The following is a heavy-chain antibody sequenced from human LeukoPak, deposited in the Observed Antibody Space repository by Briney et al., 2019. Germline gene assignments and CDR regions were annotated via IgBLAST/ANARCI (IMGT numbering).Heavy chain of an antibody. Sequence: PGGSLRLSCAASGFSFSSYAMSWVRQAPGKGLEWVSGISGSGGYTYYADSVKGRFTISRDNSKNTLYLQMSSLTAEDTAVYYCARVGIAGGAEDYWGQGTLVTVSS. J-gene: IGHJ4*02. CDR1: GFSFSSYA. V-gene: IGHV3-23*01. CDR3: ARVGIAGGAEDY. CDR2: ISGSGGYT. D-gene: IGHD1-26*01.